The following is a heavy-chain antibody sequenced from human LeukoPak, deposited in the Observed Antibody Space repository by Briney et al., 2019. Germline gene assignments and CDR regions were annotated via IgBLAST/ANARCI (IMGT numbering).Heavy chain of an antibody. D-gene: IGHD3-22*01. J-gene: IGHJ5*02. CDR1: GYTLTELS. V-gene: IGHV1-24*01. Sequence: ASVKVSCKVSGYTLTELSMHWVRQAPGKRLEWMGGFDPEDGETIYAQKFQGRVTMTEDTSTDTAYMELSSLRSEDTAVYYCATIYYYDSSGYNWFDPWGQGTLVTVSS. CDR2: FDPEDGET. CDR3: ATIYYYDSSGYNWFDP.